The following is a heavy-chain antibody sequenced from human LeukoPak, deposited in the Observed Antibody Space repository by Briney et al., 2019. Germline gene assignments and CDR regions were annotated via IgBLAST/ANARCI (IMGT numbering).Heavy chain of an antibody. V-gene: IGHV4-59*12. CDR3: ARAPLSVYYAFDY. Sequence: PSETLSLTCTVSGGSISSYYWSWIRQPPGKGLEWIGYIYYSGSTYYNPSLKSRVTISVDTSKNQFSLKLSSVTAADTAVYYCARAPLSVYYAFDYWGQGTLVTVSS. CDR2: IYYSGST. J-gene: IGHJ4*02. D-gene: IGHD2-8*01. CDR1: GGSISSYY.